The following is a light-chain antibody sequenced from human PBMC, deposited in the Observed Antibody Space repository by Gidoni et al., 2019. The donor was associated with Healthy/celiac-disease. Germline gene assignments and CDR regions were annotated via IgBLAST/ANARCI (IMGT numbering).Light chain of an antibody. J-gene: IGKJ1*01. CDR3: QQYNNWPPVWT. CDR2: GAS. CDR1: QSVSRN. V-gene: IGKV3-15*01. Sequence: EIVMTQSPATLSVSPGARATLSCRASQSVSRNLAWYQQKPGQAPRLPIYGASTRATGIPARFSGSGSGTEFTLTISSLQSEDFAVYSCQQYNNWPPVWTFGQGTKVEIK.